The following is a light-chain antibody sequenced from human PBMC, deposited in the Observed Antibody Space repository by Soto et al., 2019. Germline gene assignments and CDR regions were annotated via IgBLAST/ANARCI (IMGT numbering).Light chain of an antibody. Sequence: QSVMPQPPSVSAAPGQKVTISCAGSSSNIGGNSVSWYQQLPGTAPKLLIYDDTKRPSGIPDRFSGSKSGTSATLGITGFQTGDEADYYCGSWDSSLRAYVFGTGTKLTVL. J-gene: IGLJ1*01. CDR1: SSNIGGNS. CDR2: DDT. V-gene: IGLV1-51*01. CDR3: GSWDSSLRAYV.